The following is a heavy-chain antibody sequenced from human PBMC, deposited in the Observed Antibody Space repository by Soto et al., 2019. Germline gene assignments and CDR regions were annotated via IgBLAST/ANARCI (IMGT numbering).Heavy chain of an antibody. J-gene: IGHJ4*02. CDR2: ISFDGSKT. V-gene: IGHV3-30*03. CDR1: GFTFSTYD. D-gene: IGHD3-10*01. CDR3: ARLSLSADEQWFGELLLDY. Sequence: GGSLRLSCEASGFTFSTYDIHWVRQAPGKGLEWVAVISFDGSKTYYVDSVKGRFTISRDNAKNSLYLQMNSLRAEDTAVYYCARLSLSADEQWFGELLLDYWGQGTLVTVSS.